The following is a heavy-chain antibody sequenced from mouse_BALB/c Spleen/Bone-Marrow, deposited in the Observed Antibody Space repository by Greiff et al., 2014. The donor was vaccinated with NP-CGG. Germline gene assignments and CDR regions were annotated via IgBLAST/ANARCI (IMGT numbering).Heavy chain of an antibody. V-gene: IGHV7-3*02. CDR2: IRTKANGYTT. D-gene: IGHD1-2*01. CDR3: AREIGVRLRFAY. J-gene: IGHJ3*01. Sequence: EVHLEESGGGLVQPGGSLRLSCATSGFTFTDYYMSWVRQPPGKALEWLGFIRTKANGYTTEYSASVKGRFTISRDNSQSIIYLQMNTLRAEDSDTYYCAREIGVRLRFAYWGQGTLVTVSA. CDR1: GFTFTDYY.